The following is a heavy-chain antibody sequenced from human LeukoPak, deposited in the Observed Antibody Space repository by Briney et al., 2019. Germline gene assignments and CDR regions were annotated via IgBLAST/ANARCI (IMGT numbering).Heavy chain of an antibody. CDR3: AREPPVMRIAVXXXGLS. CDR2: IIPILGIA. Sequence: ASVKVSCKASGYTFTGYYMHWVRQAPGQGLEWMGRIIPILGIANYAQKCQGRVTITADKSTSTAYMELSSLRSEDTAVYYCAREPPVMRIAVXXXGLSWGQGTLVTVSS. V-gene: IGHV1-69*04. CDR1: GYTFTGYY. D-gene: IGHD6-6*01. J-gene: IGHJ5*02.